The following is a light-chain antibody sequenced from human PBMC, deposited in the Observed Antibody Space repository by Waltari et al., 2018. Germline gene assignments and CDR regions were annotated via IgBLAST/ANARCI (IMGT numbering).Light chain of an antibody. Sequence: QSALTQPRSVSGSPGQSVTISCTGTSSDVGGYNYVSWYQQHPGKAPKLMIYDVSKRPSGVPDRFSGSKSGNPASLTISGLQAEDEADYYCCSYAGSYIFYVFGTGTKVTVL. V-gene: IGLV2-11*01. CDR3: CSYAGSYIFYV. CDR1: SSDVGGYNY. CDR2: DVS. J-gene: IGLJ1*01.